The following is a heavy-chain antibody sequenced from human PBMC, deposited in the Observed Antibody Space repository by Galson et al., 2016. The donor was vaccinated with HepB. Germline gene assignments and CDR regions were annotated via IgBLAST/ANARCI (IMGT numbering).Heavy chain of an antibody. CDR3: ARLPCMLTAILYMDF. Sequence: SVKVSCKASGGTFSSFGFSWVRQAPGQGLEWVGGIIPIFHTTKYAQRFQGRLTITADAFTCTAYMELSGLQSKDTAVYFCARLPCMLTAILYMDFWGQGTLVAVSS. D-gene: IGHD2-21*02. J-gene: IGHJ4*02. CDR2: IIPIFHTT. CDR1: GGTFSSFG. V-gene: IGHV1-69*13.